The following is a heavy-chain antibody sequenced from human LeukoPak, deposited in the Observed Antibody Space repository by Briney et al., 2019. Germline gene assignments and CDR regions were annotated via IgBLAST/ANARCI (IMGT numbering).Heavy chain of an antibody. CDR1: GGSFSGYY. V-gene: IGHV4-34*01. D-gene: IGHD6-6*01. Sequence: SETLSLTCAVYGGSFSGYYWSWIRQPPGKGLEWIGEINHSGSTNYNPSLKSRVTISVDTSKNQFSLKLSSVTAADTAVYYCARDKQLVRVYYYYYYMDVWGKGTTVTVSS. J-gene: IGHJ6*03. CDR3: ARDKQLVRVYYYYYYMDV. CDR2: INHSGST.